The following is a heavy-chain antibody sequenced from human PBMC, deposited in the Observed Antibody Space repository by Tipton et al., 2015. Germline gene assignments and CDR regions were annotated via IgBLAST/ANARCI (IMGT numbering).Heavy chain of an antibody. CDR2: LFSGGST. CDR3: ARAEYYDSAFDL. D-gene: IGHD3-16*01. CDR1: GFTVSSDY. J-gene: IGHJ3*01. V-gene: IGHV3-53*01. Sequence: SLRLSCAASGFTVSSDYMSWVRQAPGKGLEWVSALFSGGSTYYTDSVKGRFTISRDNSKNTVYLQMNSLRAEDTAFYYCARAEYYDSAFDLWGQGTMVTVSS.